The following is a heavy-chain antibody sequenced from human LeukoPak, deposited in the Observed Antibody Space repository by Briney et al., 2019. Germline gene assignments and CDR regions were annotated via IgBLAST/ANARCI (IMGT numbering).Heavy chain of an antibody. CDR3: ARNGAYNLDY. D-gene: IGHD1-14*01. CDR1: GGSISSASYY. Sequence: SETLSLTCTVSGGSISSASYYWSWIRQPAGEGLEWIGRIYISGSTNYNPSLKSRVTISLDKSKNQFSLKLNSVTAADTAVYYCARNGAYNLDYWGQGTLVTVSS. V-gene: IGHV4-61*02. CDR2: IYISGST. J-gene: IGHJ4*02.